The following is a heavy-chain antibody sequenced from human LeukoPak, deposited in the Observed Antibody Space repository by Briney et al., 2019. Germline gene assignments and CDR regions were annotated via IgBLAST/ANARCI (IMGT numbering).Heavy chain of an antibody. D-gene: IGHD3-22*01. CDR2: IWYDGSNK. Sequence: GGSLRLSCAASGFTFSSYGMHWVRQAPGKGLEWVAVIWYDGSNKYYADSVKGRLTISRDNSKNTLYLQMNSLRAEDTAVYYCARDSFGYYYDSSGTFDYWGQGTLVTVSS. V-gene: IGHV3-33*01. J-gene: IGHJ4*02. CDR3: ARDSFGYYYDSSGTFDY. CDR1: GFTFSSYG.